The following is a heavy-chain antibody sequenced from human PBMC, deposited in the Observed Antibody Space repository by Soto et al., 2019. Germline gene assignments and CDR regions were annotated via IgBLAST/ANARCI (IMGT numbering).Heavy chain of an antibody. D-gene: IGHD6-13*01. Sequence: GGSLRLSCAASGFTFSDYYMSWIRQAPGKGLEWVSYISSSGSTIYYADSVKGRFTISRDNAKNSLYLQMNSLRAEDTAVYYCARVQQLVINWFDPWGQGTLVTVSS. J-gene: IGHJ5*02. V-gene: IGHV3-11*01. CDR2: ISSSGSTI. CDR3: ARVQQLVINWFDP. CDR1: GFTFSDYY.